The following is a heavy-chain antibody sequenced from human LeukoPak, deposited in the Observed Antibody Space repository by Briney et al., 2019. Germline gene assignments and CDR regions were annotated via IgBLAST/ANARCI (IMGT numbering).Heavy chain of an antibody. Sequence: QPGGSLRLSCAASGFTFSTYAMNWVRQAPGKGLEWVANIKNDGAVKNYVDSVKGRFTISRDNAKNSLYLQMNSLRAEDTAVYYCAKDSYSKGDFWGQGVLVTVSS. CDR1: GFTFSTYA. CDR3: AKDSYSKGDF. J-gene: IGHJ4*02. V-gene: IGHV3-7*01. CDR2: IKNDGAVK. D-gene: IGHD6-13*01.